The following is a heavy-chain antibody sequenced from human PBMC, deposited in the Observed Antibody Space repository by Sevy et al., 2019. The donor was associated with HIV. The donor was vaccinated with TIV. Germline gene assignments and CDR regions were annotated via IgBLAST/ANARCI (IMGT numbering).Heavy chain of an antibody. V-gene: IGHV5-51*01. CDR2: IYPDDSDI. D-gene: IGHD3-22*01. CDR1: GYRFSSYW. J-gene: IGHJ4*02. CDR3: ARRFYDSTGYPQYFFDY. Sequence: GESLKISCRASGYRFSSYWIAWVRQGPGKGLEWMGIIYPDDSDIRYSPSLQGQVTISVDKSISTAYLQWSSLEASDTAMYFCARRFYDSTGYPQYFFDYWGQGTLVTVSS.